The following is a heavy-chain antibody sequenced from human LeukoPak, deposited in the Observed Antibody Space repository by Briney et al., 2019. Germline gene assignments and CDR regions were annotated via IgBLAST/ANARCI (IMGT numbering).Heavy chain of an antibody. CDR3: ARDGEYYDSSGSYFDY. V-gene: IGHV1-46*01. D-gene: IGHD3-22*01. Sequence: RQAPGXGLXWMGILNPSSGSTSYAQKFQGRVTMTRDTSSSTFYMELRSLQSEDTAVYYCARDGEYYDSSGSYFDYWGQGTLVTVSS. CDR2: LNPSSGST. J-gene: IGHJ4*02.